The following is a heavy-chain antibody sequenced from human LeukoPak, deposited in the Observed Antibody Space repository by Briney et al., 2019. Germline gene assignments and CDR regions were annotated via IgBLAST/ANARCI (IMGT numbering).Heavy chain of an antibody. V-gene: IGHV3-11*01. CDR3: AKDYRAAAGTPNWFDP. CDR1: GFTFSDYY. Sequence: PGGSLRLSCAASGFTFSDYYMSWIRQAPGKGLEWVSYISSRGSTIYYADSVKGRFTISRDNAKNSLYLQMNSLRAEDTAVYYCAKDYRAAAGTPNWFDPWGQGTLVTVSS. CDR2: ISSRGSTI. D-gene: IGHD6-13*01. J-gene: IGHJ5*02.